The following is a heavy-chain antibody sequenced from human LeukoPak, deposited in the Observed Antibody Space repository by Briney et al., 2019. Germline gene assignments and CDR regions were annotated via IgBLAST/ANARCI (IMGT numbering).Heavy chain of an antibody. J-gene: IGHJ4*02. D-gene: IGHD4-23*01. V-gene: IGHV4-31*03. CDR2: IYYSGST. Sequence: SQTLSLTCTVSGGSISDAAYYWSWIRQHPGEGLKWIGYIYYSGSTSYNPSLKSRVTISVDTSKNQFSLKLTSVTAADTAVYYCARLYGGNSGYFDCWGQGTLVTVSS. CDR3: ARLYGGNSGYFDC. CDR1: GGSISDAAYY.